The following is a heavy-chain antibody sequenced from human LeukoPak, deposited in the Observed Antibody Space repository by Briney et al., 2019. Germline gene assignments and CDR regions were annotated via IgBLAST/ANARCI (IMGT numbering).Heavy chain of an antibody. Sequence: SETLSLPCTVSGGSISGYYWRWLRQPPGKGLEWIGYIYYSGSTNYNPSLKSRVTISVDTSKNQFSLKLSSVTAADTAVYYCARGCSAGTPHNWFDPWAREPWSPSPQ. CDR1: GGSISGYY. D-gene: IGHD6-13*01. CDR3: ARGCSAGTPHNWFDP. V-gene: IGHV4-59*01. J-gene: IGHJ5*02. CDR2: IYYSGST.